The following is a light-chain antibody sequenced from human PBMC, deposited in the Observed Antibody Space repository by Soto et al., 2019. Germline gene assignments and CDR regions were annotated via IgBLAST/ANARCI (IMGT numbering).Light chain of an antibody. V-gene: IGKV3-20*01. CDR2: GAS. Sequence: EIVLTQSPGTLSLSPGERATLSCRASQSVSSSSLAWYQQKPGKAPRLLIYGASSRATGIPDRFSGSGSWRDFTLTISRLEPEDFGVYYCQQYGSSPYTFGQGTQLEIK. J-gene: IGKJ2*01. CDR1: QSVSSSS. CDR3: QQYGSSPYT.